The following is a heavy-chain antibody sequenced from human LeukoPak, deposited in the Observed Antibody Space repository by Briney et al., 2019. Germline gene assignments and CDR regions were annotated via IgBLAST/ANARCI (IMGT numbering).Heavy chain of an antibody. CDR1: GGSISSYY. Sequence: SETLSLTCTVSGGSISSYYWSWIRQPAGKGLEWIGRIYTSGSTNYNPSLTSRVSISVDTSKNQFSLELSSVTAADTAVYYCARGILVTVYAAFDYWGQGTLVTVSS. D-gene: IGHD2/OR15-2a*01. CDR2: IYTSGST. V-gene: IGHV4-4*07. CDR3: ARGILVTVYAAFDY. J-gene: IGHJ4*02.